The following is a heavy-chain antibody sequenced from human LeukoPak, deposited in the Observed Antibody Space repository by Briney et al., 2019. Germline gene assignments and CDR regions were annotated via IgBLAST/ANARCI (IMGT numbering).Heavy chain of an antibody. J-gene: IGHJ6*02. V-gene: IGHV3-30-3*01. CDR3: ARDIFPYSSRVYGMDV. Sequence: QPGGSLRLSCAASGFTFSTYAMHWVRQAPGKGLEWVAFLSYDGSNKYSADSVKGRFTISRDNSKHTLHLQMTSRRAEDTPVYYCARDIFPYSSRVYGMDVWGQGTTVTVSS. D-gene: IGHD6-13*01. CDR2: LSYDGSNK. CDR1: GFTFSTYA.